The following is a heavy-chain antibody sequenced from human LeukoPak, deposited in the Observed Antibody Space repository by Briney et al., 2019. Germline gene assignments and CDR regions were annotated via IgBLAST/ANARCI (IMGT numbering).Heavy chain of an antibody. CDR3: ARGAVEPRNYGMDV. CDR1: GGSFSGYY. D-gene: IGHD5-24*01. J-gene: IGHJ6*02. V-gene: IGHV4-34*01. CDR2: INHSGST. Sequence: SETLSLTCAVYGGSFSGYYWSWIRQPPGKGLEWIGEINHSGSTNYNPSLKSRVTISVDTSKNQFSLKLSSVTAADTAVYYCARGAVEPRNYGMDVWGQGTTVTVSS.